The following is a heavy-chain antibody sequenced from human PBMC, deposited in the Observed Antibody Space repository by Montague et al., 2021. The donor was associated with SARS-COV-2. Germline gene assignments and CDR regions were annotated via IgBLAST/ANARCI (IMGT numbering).Heavy chain of an antibody. D-gene: IGHD6-13*01. CDR2: ISWNGGRL. Sequence: SLRLSCAVSGFTFDDYAMHWVRQAPGKGLEWVAGISWNGGRLGYADSVKGRFTISRDNAKNSLYLQMNGLRPEDTALYYCAKDTGAAAGTLGYCDYWGQGTLVTVSS. CDR3: AKDTGAAAGTLGYCDY. CDR1: GFTFDDYA. V-gene: IGHV3-9*01. J-gene: IGHJ4*02.